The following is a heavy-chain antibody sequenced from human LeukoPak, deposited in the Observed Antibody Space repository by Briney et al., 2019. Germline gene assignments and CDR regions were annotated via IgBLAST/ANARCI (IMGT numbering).Heavy chain of an antibody. V-gene: IGHV3-30*18. CDR2: ISYDGSDK. CDR1: GFTFSSYG. Sequence: GGSLRLSCAASGFTFSSYGMHWVRQAPGKGLEWVAVISYDGSDKYYADSVKGRFTISRDNSKNTLYLQTNSLRAEDTAVYYCAKVWGGLDSSSWYFYGMDVWGQGTTVTVSS. CDR3: AKVWGGLDSSSWYFYGMDV. J-gene: IGHJ6*02. D-gene: IGHD6-13*01.